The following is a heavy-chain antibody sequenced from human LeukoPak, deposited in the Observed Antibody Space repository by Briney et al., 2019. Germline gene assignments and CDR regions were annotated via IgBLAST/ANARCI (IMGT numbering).Heavy chain of an antibody. J-gene: IGHJ4*02. V-gene: IGHV1-46*01. CDR1: GYTFTSYG. Sequence: ASVKVSCKASGYTFTSYGISWVRQAPGQGLEWMGIINPSGGSTSYAQKFQGRVTMTRDTSTSTVYMELSSLRSEDTAVYYCASLAGAAGTGSLDYWGQGTLVTVSS. CDR2: INPSGGST. CDR3: ASLAGAAGTGSLDY. D-gene: IGHD6-13*01.